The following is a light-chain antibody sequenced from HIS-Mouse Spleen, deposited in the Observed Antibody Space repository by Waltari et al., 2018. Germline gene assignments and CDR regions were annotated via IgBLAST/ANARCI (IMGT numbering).Light chain of an antibody. Sequence: SSELTQDPAVSVALGQTGRITVQGAHLGSYYASVYQQKPGQAPVLVIYGKNNRPSGIPDRFSGSSSGNTASLTITGAQAEDEADYYCNSRDSSGNRVVFGGGTKLTVL. J-gene: IGLJ2*01. CDR2: GKN. V-gene: IGLV3-19*01. CDR1: HLGSYY. CDR3: NSRDSSGNRVV.